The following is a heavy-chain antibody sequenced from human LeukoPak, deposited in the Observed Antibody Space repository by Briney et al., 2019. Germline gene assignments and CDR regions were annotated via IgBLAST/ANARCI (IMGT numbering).Heavy chain of an antibody. J-gene: IGHJ1*01. Sequence: ASVKVSCKVSGYTLTELSIHWVRQAPGKGLEWMGGFDPEDGETIYAQRFQGRVTMTEDTSTDTAYMELSSLRSEDAAVYYCAAVSYYYDSSGYQGYFQHWGQGTLVTVSS. V-gene: IGHV1-24*01. CDR2: FDPEDGET. CDR3: AAVSYYYDSSGYQGYFQH. D-gene: IGHD3-22*01. CDR1: GYTLTELS.